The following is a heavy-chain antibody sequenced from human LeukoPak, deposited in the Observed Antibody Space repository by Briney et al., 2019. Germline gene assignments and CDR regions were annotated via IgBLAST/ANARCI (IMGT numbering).Heavy chain of an antibody. V-gene: IGHV3-21*01. J-gene: IGHJ4*02. CDR3: AGVWGSYRYTSHFDY. CDR2: ISSSSSYI. CDR1: GFTFSSYS. D-gene: IGHD3-16*02. Sequence: GGSLRLSCAASGFTFSSYSTNWVRQAPGKGLEWVSSISSSSSYIYYADSVKGRFTISRDNAKNSLYLQMNSLRAEDTAVYYCAGVWGSYRYTSHFDYWGQGTLVTVSS.